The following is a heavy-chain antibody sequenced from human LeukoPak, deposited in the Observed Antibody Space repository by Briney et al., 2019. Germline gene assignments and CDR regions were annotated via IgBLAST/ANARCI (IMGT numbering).Heavy chain of an antibody. J-gene: IGHJ4*02. CDR1: GYTFTGYY. CDR2: INPNGGGT. V-gene: IGHV1-2*02. CDR3: ARENNSGWYRKAAFDY. D-gene: IGHD6-19*01. Sequence: GASVKVSCKASGYTFTGYYMHWVRQTPGQGLEWVGWINPNGGGTNYAQKFQGRVTLTRDTSITTAYLEVIRLESDDTAIYFCARENNSGWYRKAAFDYWGQGALVTVTS.